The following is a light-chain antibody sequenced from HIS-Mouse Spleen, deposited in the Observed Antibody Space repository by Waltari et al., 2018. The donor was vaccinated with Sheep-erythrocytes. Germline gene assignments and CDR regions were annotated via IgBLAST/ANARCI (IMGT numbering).Light chain of an antibody. J-gene: IGLJ3*02. CDR2: EVS. Sequence: QSALTQPPSASASPGQPVTISCTGTSSDARGYTYVPWYQQHPGKAPNLMIYEVSKRPSGVPDRFSGSKSGNTASLTVSGLQAEDEADYYCSSYAGSNNWVFGGGTKLTVL. V-gene: IGLV2-8*01. CDR1: SSDARGYTY. CDR3: SSYAGSNNWV.